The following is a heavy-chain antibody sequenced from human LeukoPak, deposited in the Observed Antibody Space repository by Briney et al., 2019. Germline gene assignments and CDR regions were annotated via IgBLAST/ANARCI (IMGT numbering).Heavy chain of an antibody. CDR3: TTYGDYVWEQAPDI. J-gene: IGHJ3*02. D-gene: IGHD4-17*01. CDR2: IKSKTDGGTT. Sequence: GGSLRLSCAASGFTFSNAWMSWVRQAPGKGLEWVGRIKSKTDGGTTDYAAPVKGRFTILRDDSKNTLYLQMNSLKTEDTAVYYCTTYGDYVWEQAPDIWGQGTMVTVSS. V-gene: IGHV3-15*01. CDR1: GFTFSNAW.